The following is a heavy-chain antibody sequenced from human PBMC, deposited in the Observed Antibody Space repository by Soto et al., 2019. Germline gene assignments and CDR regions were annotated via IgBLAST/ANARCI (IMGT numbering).Heavy chain of an antibody. CDR2: IVVGSGNT. J-gene: IGHJ4*02. CDR3: AAFGFSGVVIIPVTSPPYFDY. D-gene: IGHD3-3*01. V-gene: IGHV1-58*01. Sequence: GASVKVSCKASGFTFTSSAVQWVRQARGQRLEWIGWIVVGSGNTNYAQKFQERVTITRDMSTSTAYMELGSLRSEDTAVYYCAAFGFSGVVIIPVTSPPYFDYWGQGTLVTSPQ. CDR1: GFTFTSSA.